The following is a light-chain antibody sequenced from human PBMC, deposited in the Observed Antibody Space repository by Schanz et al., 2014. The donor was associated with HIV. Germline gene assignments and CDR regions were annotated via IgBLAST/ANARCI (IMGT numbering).Light chain of an antibody. CDR2: DVS. V-gene: IGLV2-14*03. J-gene: IGLJ2*01. CDR1: SSDVGGYNY. Sequence: QSALTQPASVSGSPGQSITIPCTGTSSDVGGYNYVAWYQQHPGKAPKLMIYDVSDRPSGVSNRFSGSKSGNTASLTISGLQAEDEADYYCSSYTSSSTPVVLGAGTKLTVL. CDR3: SSYTSSSTPVV.